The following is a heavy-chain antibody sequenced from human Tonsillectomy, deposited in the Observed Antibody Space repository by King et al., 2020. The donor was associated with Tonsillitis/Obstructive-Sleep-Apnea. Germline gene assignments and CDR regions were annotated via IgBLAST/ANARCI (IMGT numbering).Heavy chain of an antibody. CDR1: GFPVSSNY. J-gene: IGHJ3*02. Sequence: VQLVESGGGLVQPGGSLRLSCAASGFPVSSNYMSWVRQAPGKGLEWVSSIYSGGTTYYADSVKGRFPIPRDNSKNTLYLQMNSLRAEDTAVYYCAKSPGYCSGGSCYPGAFDIWGQGTLVTVSS. CDR2: IYSGGTT. V-gene: IGHV3-66*01. D-gene: IGHD2-15*01. CDR3: AKSPGYCSGGSCYPGAFDI.